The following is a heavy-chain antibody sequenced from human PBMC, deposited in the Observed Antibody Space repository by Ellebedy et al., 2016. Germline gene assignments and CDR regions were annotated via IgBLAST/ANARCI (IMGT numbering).Heavy chain of an antibody. V-gene: IGHV4-59*01. CDR2: IHYSGNS. Sequence: SETLSLTCTVSGASISSYYWNWIRQPPGKGLEWIGYIHYSGNSGYNPSLKSRVSMSVDTSKNQFSLRLTSVTAADTAVYYCAKWNGGWNAFDVWGQGTMVTVSS. CDR3: AKWNGGWNAFDV. D-gene: IGHD1-1*01. J-gene: IGHJ3*01. CDR1: GASISSYY.